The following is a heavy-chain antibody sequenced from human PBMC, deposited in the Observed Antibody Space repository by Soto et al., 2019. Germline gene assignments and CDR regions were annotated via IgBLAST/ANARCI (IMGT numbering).Heavy chain of an antibody. CDR3: AATGPY. CDR2: IWVDGSNK. J-gene: IGHJ4*02. Sequence: QVQLVESGGGVVQPGRSLRLSCAASGFTFSSYGMHWVRQAPGKGLEWVAVIWVDGSNKFYAYSVKGRFTISRDNSKNTVSLQTNSLRDEDLAAYYCAATGPYWGQGTLVTVSS. CDR1: GFTFSSYG. V-gene: IGHV3-33*01.